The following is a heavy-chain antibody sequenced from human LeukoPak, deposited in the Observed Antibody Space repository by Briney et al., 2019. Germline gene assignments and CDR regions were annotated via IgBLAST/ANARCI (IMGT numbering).Heavy chain of an antibody. CDR2: ISNSGST. V-gene: IGHV4-59*01. Sequence: SETLPLTCTVSGGSISSYYWSWIRQPPGKGLEWIGYISNSGSTNNNPYLKSRLTMSIDTSKNQFSLRLNSVTAADTAVYYCARAGSGYSFDNWGQGKLVTVSS. CDR1: GGSISSYY. CDR3: ARAGSGYSFDN. J-gene: IGHJ4*02. D-gene: IGHD3-22*01.